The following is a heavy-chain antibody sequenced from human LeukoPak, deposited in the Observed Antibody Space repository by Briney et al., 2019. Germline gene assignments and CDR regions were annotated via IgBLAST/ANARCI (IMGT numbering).Heavy chain of an antibody. D-gene: IGHD1-1*01. CDR2: IIGSGGST. J-gene: IGHJ6*03. V-gene: IGHV3-23*01. CDR1: GLTFSNYA. Sequence: AGGSLRLSCAASGLTFSNYAMSWVRQAPGKGLEWVSTIIGSGGSTYYADSVSGRLTISRDNTKNTLFLQMNSLRAEDTAVYYCAKDPVWNPSYYSYYMDVWGKGTTVTVSS. CDR3: AKDPVWNPSYYSYYMDV.